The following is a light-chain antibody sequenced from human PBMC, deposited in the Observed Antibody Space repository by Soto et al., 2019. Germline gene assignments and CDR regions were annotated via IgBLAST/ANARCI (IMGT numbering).Light chain of an antibody. V-gene: IGLV1-40*01. CDR1: GSNIGAGYD. CDR2: GSS. Sequence: QPVLTQPPSVSGAPGQRVTISCTGSGSNIGAGYDVHWYQQLPGTAPKLLIFGSSNRPSGVPDRFSGSKSGTSASLTITGLQAEDEADYYCQSYDSSLSGVVFGGGTKLTVL. CDR3: QSYDSSLSGVV. J-gene: IGLJ2*01.